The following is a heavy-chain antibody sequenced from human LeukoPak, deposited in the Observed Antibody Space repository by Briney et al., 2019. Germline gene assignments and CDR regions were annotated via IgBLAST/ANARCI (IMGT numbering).Heavy chain of an antibody. CDR3: ARVASYDILGYYYYYGMDV. D-gene: IGHD3-9*01. Sequence: SETLSLTCTVSGGSISSYYWSWIRQPPGKGLEWIGYIYYSGSTNYNPSLKSRVTISVDTSKNQFSLKLSSVTAADTAVYYCARVASYDILGYYYYYGMDVWGQGTTVTVSS. J-gene: IGHJ6*02. V-gene: IGHV4-59*01. CDR2: IYYSGST. CDR1: GGSISSYY.